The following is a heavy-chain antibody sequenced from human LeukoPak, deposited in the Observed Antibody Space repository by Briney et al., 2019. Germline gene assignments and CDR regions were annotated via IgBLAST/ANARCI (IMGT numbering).Heavy chain of an antibody. J-gene: IGHJ4*02. Sequence: GGSLRLSCAASGFTFTSYGMNWVRQAPGKGPEWVSSISSGSTYMYYADSVKGRFTISRDNAKNSVYLQMNSLRAEETAVYYCAREPGPAAPPVDYWGQGTLVTVSS. D-gene: IGHD2-2*01. V-gene: IGHV3-21*01. CDR2: ISSGSTYM. CDR3: AREPGPAAPPVDY. CDR1: GFTFTSYG.